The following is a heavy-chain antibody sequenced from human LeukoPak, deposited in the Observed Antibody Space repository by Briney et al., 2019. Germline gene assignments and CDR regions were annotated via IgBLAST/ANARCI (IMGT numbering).Heavy chain of an antibody. CDR2: IKPDGSDK. V-gene: IGHV3-7*01. J-gene: IGHJ4*02. D-gene: IGHD6-19*01. CDR3: SGRSGFSSIY. Sequence: PGGSLRLSCAASGFTFTTHWMNWVRQAPGGRLEWLANIKPDGSDKYYVDSVMGRFTISRDNAKNLVYLQMNSLRTEDTAVYYCSGRSGFSSIYWGQGTLVTVSS. CDR1: GFTFTTHW.